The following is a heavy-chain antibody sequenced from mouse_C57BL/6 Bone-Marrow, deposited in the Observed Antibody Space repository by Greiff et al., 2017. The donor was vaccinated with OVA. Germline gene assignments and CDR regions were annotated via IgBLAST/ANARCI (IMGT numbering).Heavy chain of an antibody. CDR1: GYTFTSYW. Sequence: QMQLKQPGAELVKPGASVKMSCKASGYTFTSYWITWVKQRPGQGLEWIGDIYPGSGSTNYNEKFKSKATLTVDTSSSTAYMQLSSLTSEDSAVYYCARGRPIITTVVATDYAMDYWGQGTSVTVSS. CDR2: IYPGSGST. CDR3: ARGRPIITTVVATDYAMDY. D-gene: IGHD1-1*01. J-gene: IGHJ4*01. V-gene: IGHV1-55*01.